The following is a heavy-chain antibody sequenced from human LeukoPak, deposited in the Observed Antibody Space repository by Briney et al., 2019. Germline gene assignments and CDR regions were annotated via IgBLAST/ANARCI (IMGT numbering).Heavy chain of an antibody. CDR3: ARELSYGSSGYRD. CDR2: INPNSGGT. Sequence: ASVKVSCKASGYTFTGYYMHWVRQAPGQGLEWMGWINPNSGGTNYAQKFQGRVAMTRDTSISTAYMELSRLRSDDTAVYYCARELSYGSSGYRDWGQGTLVTVSS. V-gene: IGHV1-2*02. CDR1: GYTFTGYY. J-gene: IGHJ4*02. D-gene: IGHD3-22*01.